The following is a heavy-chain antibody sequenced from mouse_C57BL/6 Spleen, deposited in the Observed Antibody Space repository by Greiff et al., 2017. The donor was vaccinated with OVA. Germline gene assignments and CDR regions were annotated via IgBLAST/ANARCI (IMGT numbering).Heavy chain of an antibody. CDR2: IYPGSGST. V-gene: IGHV1-55*01. Sequence: VQLQQPGAELVKPGASVKMSCKASGYTFTSYWITWVKQRPGQGLEWIGDIYPGSGSTNYNEKFKSKATLTVDTSSSTAYMQLSSLTSEDSAVYYCARDETAQAPGYFDYWGQGTTLTVSS. D-gene: IGHD3-2*02. J-gene: IGHJ2*01. CDR1: GYTFTSYW. CDR3: ARDETAQAPGYFDY.